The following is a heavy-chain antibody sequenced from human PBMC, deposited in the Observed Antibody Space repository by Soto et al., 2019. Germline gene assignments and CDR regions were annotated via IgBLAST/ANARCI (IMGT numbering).Heavy chain of an antibody. CDR2: IRSKTNNYAT. CDR3: TRHAGGQVEHSFYYYFMDV. Sequence: EVQLVESGGGLVQPGGSLKLACLAXGXXXSDSAIHWVRKASGKGLEWVGGIRSKTNNYATTYGATVRGRLTLSRDDSKNTAYLQMNNLESEDAAVYYCTRHAGGQVEHSFYYYFMDVWGKGTTVSV. V-gene: IGHV3-73*01. D-gene: IGHD2-15*01. CDR1: GXXXSDSA. J-gene: IGHJ6*03.